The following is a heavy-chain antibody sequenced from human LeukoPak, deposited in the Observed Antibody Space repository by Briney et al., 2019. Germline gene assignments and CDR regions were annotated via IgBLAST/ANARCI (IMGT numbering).Heavy chain of an antibody. Sequence: SETLSLTCGVYGGSFSGYYWTRIRQPPGKGLEWIGSIYYTGNTYYNASLKSRVTISIDTSKNQISLRLTSVTATDTAMYYCARQTGSGLFTLPGGQGTLVTVSS. CDR2: IYYTGNT. CDR3: ARQTGSGLFTLP. CDR1: GGSFSGYY. V-gene: IGHV4-39*01. J-gene: IGHJ4*02. D-gene: IGHD3/OR15-3a*01.